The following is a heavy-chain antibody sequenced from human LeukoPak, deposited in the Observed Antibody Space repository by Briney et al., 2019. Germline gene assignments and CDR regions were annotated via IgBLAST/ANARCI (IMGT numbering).Heavy chain of an antibody. D-gene: IGHD4-17*01. CDR1: GFTVSSNY. J-gene: IGHJ4*02. V-gene: IGHV3-53*01. CDR2: IYSAGTT. CDR3: ARGLTTETT. Sequence: GGSLRLSCAASGFTVSSNYMSWVRQAPGTGLEWVSIIYSAGTTYYADSVKGRFTISRDNSKNTLYLQMSSLRAEDTAVYYCARGLTTETTWGQGTLVTVSS.